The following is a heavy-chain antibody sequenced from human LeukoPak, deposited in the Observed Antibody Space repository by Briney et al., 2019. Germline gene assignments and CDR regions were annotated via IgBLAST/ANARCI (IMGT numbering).Heavy chain of an antibody. J-gene: IGHJ5*02. V-gene: IGHV3-48*04. Sequence: GGSLRLSCTASGFTFSSYTMNWVRQAPGKGLEWVSYISISGSTIYYADSVRGRFTISRDNAKNSLYLQMNSLRAEDTAVYYCARGVWFDPWGQGTLVTVSS. CDR3: ARGVWFDP. CDR2: ISISGSTI. CDR1: GFTFSSYT.